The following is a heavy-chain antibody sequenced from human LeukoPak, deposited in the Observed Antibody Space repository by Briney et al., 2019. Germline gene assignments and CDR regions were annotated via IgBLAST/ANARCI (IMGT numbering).Heavy chain of an antibody. CDR3: ARSRDYYGSGIPPPYYYYGMDV. J-gene: IGHJ6*02. CDR1: GGSLSSYY. Sequence: PSETLSLTCTVSGGSLSSYYWSWIRQPPGKGLERIGYIYYSGSTNYNPSLKSRVTISVDTSKNQFSLKLSSVTAADTAVYYCARSRDYYGSGIPPPYYYYGMDVWGQGTTVTVSS. D-gene: IGHD3-10*01. CDR2: IYYSGST. V-gene: IGHV4-59*01.